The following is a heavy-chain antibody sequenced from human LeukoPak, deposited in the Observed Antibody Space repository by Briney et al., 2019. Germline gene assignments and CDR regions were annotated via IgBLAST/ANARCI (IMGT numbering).Heavy chain of an antibody. CDR2: ISAHNGNT. Sequence: ASVKVSCKASGYTFTSYGISWVRQAPGQGLEWMGWISAHNGNTNYAQKLQGRVTMTTDTSTSTAYMELRSLRSDDTAVYYCARDNGPGYDILTGYYRGFDYWGQGTLVTVSS. CDR3: ARDNGPGYDILTGYYRGFDY. V-gene: IGHV1-18*01. J-gene: IGHJ4*02. CDR1: GYTFTSYG. D-gene: IGHD3-9*01.